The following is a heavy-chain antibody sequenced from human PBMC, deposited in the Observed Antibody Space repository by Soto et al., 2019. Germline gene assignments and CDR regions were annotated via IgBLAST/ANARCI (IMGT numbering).Heavy chain of an antibody. CDR2: LIPYNGNT. CDR1: GYIFTYRY. Sequence: SVKVSFKASGYIFTYRYLYWVRQAPGQALEWIGWLIPYNGNTNYAQKFQDRFSITRESSLSTVYMELRSLRSDDTGMYYCARSALDDECYHYLDSWGQGTLVNV. D-gene: IGHD2-2*01. J-gene: IGHJ5*01. CDR3: ARSALDDECYHYLDS. V-gene: IGHV1-45*02.